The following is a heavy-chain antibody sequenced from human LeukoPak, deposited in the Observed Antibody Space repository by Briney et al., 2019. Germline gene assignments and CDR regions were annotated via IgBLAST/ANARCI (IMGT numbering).Heavy chain of an antibody. CDR2: ISAYNGNT. CDR1: GYTFTSYG. V-gene: IGHV1-18*01. Sequence: GASVKVSCTASGYTFTSYGISWVRQAPGQGLEWMGWISAYNGNTNYAQKLQGRVTMTTDTSTSTAYMELRSLRSDDTAVYYCARGAVGSSWYQADYYFDYWGQGTLVTVSS. J-gene: IGHJ4*02. D-gene: IGHD6-13*01. CDR3: ARGAVGSSWYQADYYFDY.